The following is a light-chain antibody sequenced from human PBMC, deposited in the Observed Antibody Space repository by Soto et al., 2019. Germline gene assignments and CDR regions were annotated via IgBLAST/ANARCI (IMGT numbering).Light chain of an antibody. V-gene: IGLV2-11*01. CDR3: CSYAGSYISV. Sequence: QSALTQPRSVSGSPGQSVTISCTGTSSDVGGYNYVSWYQQHPDKAPKVMIYDVTKRPSGVPDRFSGSKSGNTASLTISGLQAYDEADYYCCSYAGSYISVCGTGTKVTVL. J-gene: IGLJ1*01. CDR2: DVT. CDR1: SSDVGGYNY.